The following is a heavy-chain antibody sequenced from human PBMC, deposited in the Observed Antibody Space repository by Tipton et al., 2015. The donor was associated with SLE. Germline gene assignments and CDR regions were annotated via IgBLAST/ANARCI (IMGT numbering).Heavy chain of an antibody. J-gene: IGHJ4*02. Sequence: TLSLTCNVSVYSISSSHWWGWIRQPPGKGLEWIGYIYYSGTTSYNSSLKSRVTISVDSAKNQFSPKVSSVTAADTAVYFCARGDFWSGLDYWGQGALVTVSS. D-gene: IGHD3-3*01. CDR3: ARGDFWSGLDY. V-gene: IGHV4-28*03. CDR2: IYYSGTT. CDR1: VYSISSSHW.